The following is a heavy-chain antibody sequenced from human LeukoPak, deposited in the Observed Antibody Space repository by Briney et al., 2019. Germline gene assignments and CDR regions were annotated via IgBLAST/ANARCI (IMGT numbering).Heavy chain of an antibody. CDR2: IHSGGSVS. CDR1: GFTFWSYW. CDR3: ASGDSAPRNDY. J-gene: IGHJ4*02. V-gene: IGHV3-74*01. D-gene: IGHD6-25*01. Sequence: GGCLRLFRAASGFTFWSYWVDWVPQAPGKGLVWVSRIHSGGSVSSYADSVKGRFTISRHNAKNTVSLQLNMLRAEDTAVYYCASGDSAPRNDYWGQGTLVTVSS.